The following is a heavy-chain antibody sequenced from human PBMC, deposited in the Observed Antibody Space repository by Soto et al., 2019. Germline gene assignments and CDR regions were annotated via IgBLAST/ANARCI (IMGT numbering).Heavy chain of an antibody. CDR2: ISGSGGST. V-gene: IGHV3-23*01. CDR1: GFTFSSYW. D-gene: IGHD6-19*01. J-gene: IGHJ3*02. CDR3: AKYSSGWYHAFDI. Sequence: PGGSLRLSCAASGFTFSSYWMHWVRQAPGKGLVWVSAISGSGGSTYYADSVKGRFTISRDNSKNTLYLQMNSLRAEDTAVYYCAKYSSGWYHAFDIWGQGTMVTVSS.